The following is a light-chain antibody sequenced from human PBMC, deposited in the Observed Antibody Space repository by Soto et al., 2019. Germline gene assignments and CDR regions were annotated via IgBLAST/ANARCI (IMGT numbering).Light chain of an antibody. Sequence: DIQMTQSPSTLSASVGDRVTITCRASQSISSWLAWYQQKPGKAPKLLIYKASSLESGVPSRFSGSGSGTEFTLPISSLQPDDFATYYCQQYNSAWTFGQGTKVEIK. CDR3: QQYNSAWT. J-gene: IGKJ1*01. CDR2: KAS. CDR1: QSISSW. V-gene: IGKV1-5*03.